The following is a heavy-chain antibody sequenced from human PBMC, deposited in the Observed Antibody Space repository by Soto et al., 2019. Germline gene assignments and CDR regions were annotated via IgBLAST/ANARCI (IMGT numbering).Heavy chain of an antibody. J-gene: IGHJ6*02. CDR2: VPYDASNK. Sequence: QVQLPQSGGGVVQPGRSLSLSCAASGFSFSSYGMHWLRQAADTGQEWVAVVPYDASNKHYADSVKGRFNISRDNSKNMMKRPTKILRAEDTAVYGCATSSPVIRAPAGAFSGMYVWCQAAKVTVSS. V-gene: IGHV3-30*03. CDR3: ATSSPVIRAPAGAFSGMYV. CDR1: GFSFSSYG. D-gene: IGHD6-19*01.